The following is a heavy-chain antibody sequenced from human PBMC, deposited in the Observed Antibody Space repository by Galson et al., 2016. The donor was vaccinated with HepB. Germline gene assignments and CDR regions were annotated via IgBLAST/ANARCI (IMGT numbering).Heavy chain of an antibody. V-gene: IGHV3-30-3*01. CDR3: ARGQWLALYYIDV. CDR1: GFTFSSYA. Sequence: SLRLSCAASGFTFSSYAMNWVRQAPGKGLEWVAVVSRDATTTYYAHSMKGRFTISRDNSKNTLYLQMNSLRAEDTAVYYCARGQWLALYYIDVWGKGTTVTVSS. J-gene: IGHJ6*03. CDR2: VSRDATTT. D-gene: IGHD6-19*01.